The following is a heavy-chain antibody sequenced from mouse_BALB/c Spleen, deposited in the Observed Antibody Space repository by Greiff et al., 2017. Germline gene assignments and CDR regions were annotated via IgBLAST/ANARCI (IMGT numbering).Heavy chain of an antibody. Sequence: VQLQQSGAELARPGASVKMSCKASGYTFTSYTMHWVKQRPGQGLEWIGYINPSSGYTNYNQKFKDKATLTADKSSSTAYMQLSSLTSEDSAVYYCARVDYYGTYAMDYWGQGTSVTVSS. CDR3: ARVDYYGTYAMDY. CDR2: INPSSGYT. CDR1: GYTFTSYT. V-gene: IGHV1-4*01. D-gene: IGHD1-1*01. J-gene: IGHJ4*01.